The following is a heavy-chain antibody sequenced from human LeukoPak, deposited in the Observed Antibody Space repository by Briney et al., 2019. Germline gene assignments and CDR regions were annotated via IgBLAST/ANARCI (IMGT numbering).Heavy chain of an antibody. CDR3: AKDPNRYYYGSGSYLN. J-gene: IGHJ4*02. Sequence: GRSLRLSCAASGFTFSSYGMHWVRQAPGKGLEWVAVISYDGSNKYYADSVKGRFTISRDNSKNTLYLQMNSLRAEDTAVYYCAKDPNRYYYGSGSYLNWGQGTLVTVSS. V-gene: IGHV3-30*18. D-gene: IGHD3-10*01. CDR2: ISYDGSNK. CDR1: GFTFSSYG.